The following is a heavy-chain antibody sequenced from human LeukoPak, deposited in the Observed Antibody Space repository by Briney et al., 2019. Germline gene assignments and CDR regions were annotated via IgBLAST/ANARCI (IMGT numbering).Heavy chain of an antibody. CDR2: ISGSGGST. CDR1: GFTFSSYA. V-gene: IGHV3-23*01. D-gene: IGHD3-22*01. CDR3: AKLYYDSSGIGFDY. Sequence: GGSLRLSCAASGFTFSSYAMSWVRQAPGKGLEWVSAISGSGGSTYYADSVRGRFTISRDNSKNTLYLQMNSLRAEDTAVYYCAKLYYDSSGIGFDYWGQGTLVTVSS. J-gene: IGHJ4*02.